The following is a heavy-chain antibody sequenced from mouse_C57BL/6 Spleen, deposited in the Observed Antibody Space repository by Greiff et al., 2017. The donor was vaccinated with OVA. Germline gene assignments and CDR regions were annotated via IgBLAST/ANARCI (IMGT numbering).Heavy chain of an antibody. CDR3: ARPVCGSSSAGVMDY. D-gene: IGHD1-1*01. CDR1: GFTFSSYG. J-gene: IGHJ4*01. Sequence: DVKLVESGGDLVKPGGSLKLSCAASGFTFSSYGMSWVRQTPDKRLEWVATISSGGSYTYYPDSVKGRFTISRDNAKNTLYLQMSSLKSEDTAMCYCARPVCGSSSAGVMDYGGQGAPVSGSS. CDR2: ISSGGSYT. V-gene: IGHV5-6*02.